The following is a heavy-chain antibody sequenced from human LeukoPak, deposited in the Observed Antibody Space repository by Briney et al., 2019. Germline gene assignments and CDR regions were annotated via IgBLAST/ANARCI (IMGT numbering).Heavy chain of an antibody. D-gene: IGHD6-6*01. J-gene: IGHJ4*01. CDR3: ARDDRDISSYRFDY. CDR2: ISSNSRGR. Sequence: GGSLRLSCAASGFTFNAYSMNWVRQAPGKGLEWVSSISSNSRGRCCADSVKGRFTISRDNAKNSLHLQMNSLRAEDTAVYYCARDDRDISSYRFDYWGHGILVTVSS. V-gene: IGHV3-21*01. CDR1: GFTFNAYS.